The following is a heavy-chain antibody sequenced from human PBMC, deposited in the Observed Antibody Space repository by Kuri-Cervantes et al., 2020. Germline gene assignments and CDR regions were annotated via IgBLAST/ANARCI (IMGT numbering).Heavy chain of an antibody. J-gene: IGHJ4*02. CDR2: ISYDGSNK. Sequence: GGSLRLSCAASGFTFSSYGMHWVRQAPGKGLEWVAVISYDGSNKYYADSVKGRFTISRDNAKNSLYLQMNSLRTEDTAVYYCARDQTGYQSDWCQGTLVTVSS. CDR3: ARDQTGYQSD. D-gene: IGHD1-1*01. V-gene: IGHV3-30*03. CDR1: GFTFSSYG.